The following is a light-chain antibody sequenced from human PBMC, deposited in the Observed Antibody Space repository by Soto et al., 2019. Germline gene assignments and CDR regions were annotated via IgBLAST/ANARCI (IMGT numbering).Light chain of an antibody. Sequence: DIQMTQSPSSLSASVGDIVTITCRASQSISSYLNWYQQKPGKAPKLLIYAASSLQSGVPSRFSGSGSGTEFTLTISSLQPEDFAIYYCLQHNGYPRTFGQGTRREIK. V-gene: IGKV1-17*01. CDR3: LQHNGYPRT. CDR2: AAS. CDR1: QSISSY. J-gene: IGKJ5*01.